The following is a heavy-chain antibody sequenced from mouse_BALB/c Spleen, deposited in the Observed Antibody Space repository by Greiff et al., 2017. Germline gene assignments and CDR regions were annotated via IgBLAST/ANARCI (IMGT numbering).Heavy chain of an antibody. CDR2: IYPYNGGT. V-gene: IGHV1S29*02. Sequence: VQLKESGPELVKPGASVKISCKASGYTFTDYNMHWVKQSHGKSLEWIGYIYPYNGGTGYNQKFKSKATLTVDNSSSTAYMELRSLTSEDSAVYYCARIPDGYYGYYYAMDYWGQGTSVTVSS. D-gene: IGHD2-3*01. J-gene: IGHJ4*01. CDR1: GYTFTDYN. CDR3: ARIPDGYYGYYYAMDY.